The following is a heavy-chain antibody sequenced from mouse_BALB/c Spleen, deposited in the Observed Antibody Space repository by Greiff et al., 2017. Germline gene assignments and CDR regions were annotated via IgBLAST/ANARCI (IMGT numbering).Heavy chain of an antibody. Sequence: QVQLKESGPGLVAPSQSLSITCTVSGFSLTSYGVHWVRQPPGKGLEWLGVIWAGGSTNYNSALMSRLSISKDNSKSQVFLKMNSLQTDDTAMYYCARDLDYRYDDYNVMDYWGQGTSVTVSS. CDR2: IWAGGST. V-gene: IGHV2-9*02. CDR3: ARDLDYRYDDYNVMDY. D-gene: IGHD2-14*01. CDR1: GFSLTSYG. J-gene: IGHJ4*01.